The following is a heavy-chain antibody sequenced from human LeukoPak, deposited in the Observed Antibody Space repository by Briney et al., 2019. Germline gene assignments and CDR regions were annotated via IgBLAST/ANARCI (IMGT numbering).Heavy chain of an antibody. CDR2: IRSRPSTI. Sequence: PGGSLRLSCAASGFTFTSYSMNWVRQAPGKGLEWGSYIRSRPSTIYYAHSVKGRFTISRDDAKNSLYLQMNSLRAEDTAIYYCVRDHHWGFDSWGQGTQVTVSS. CDR1: GFTFTSYS. J-gene: IGHJ4*02. V-gene: IGHV3-48*01. D-gene: IGHD7-27*01. CDR3: VRDHHWGFDS.